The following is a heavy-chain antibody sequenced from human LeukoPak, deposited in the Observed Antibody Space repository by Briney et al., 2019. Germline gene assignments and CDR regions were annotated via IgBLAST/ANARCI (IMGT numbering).Heavy chain of an antibody. V-gene: IGHV4-59*08. CDR1: GGSISSYY. J-gene: IGHJ4*02. CDR3: ATSGYSYATTGPFDY. CDR2: IYYSGST. Sequence: SETLSLTCTVSGGSISSYYWSWIRQPPGKGLEWIGNIYYSGSTNYNPSLKSRVTISVDTSKNQFSLKLSSVTAADTAVYYCATSGYSYATTGPFDYWGQGTLVTVSS. D-gene: IGHD5-18*01.